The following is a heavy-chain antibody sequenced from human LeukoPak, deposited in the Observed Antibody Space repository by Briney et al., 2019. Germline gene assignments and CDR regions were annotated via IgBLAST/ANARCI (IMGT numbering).Heavy chain of an antibody. D-gene: IGHD5-12*01. CDR1: GGSISSGDYY. J-gene: IGHJ5*02. Sequence: PSETLSLTCTVSGGSISSGDYYWSWIRQPPGKGLEWIGYIYYSGSTYYNPSLKSRATISVDTSKNQFSLKLSSVTAADTAVYYCAREPGYSGYKNNWSDPGGQEPLVTVSS. CDR3: AREPGYSGYKNNWSDP. V-gene: IGHV4-30-4*01. CDR2: IYYSGST.